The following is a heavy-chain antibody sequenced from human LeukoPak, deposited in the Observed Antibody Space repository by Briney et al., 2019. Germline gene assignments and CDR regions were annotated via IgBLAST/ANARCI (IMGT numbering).Heavy chain of an antibody. CDR3: ARVTAVAAPLTY. Sequence: GGSLRLSCAASGFTFSDYYMTWIRQAPGKGLEWVSYISSSSYTNYADSVKGRFTISRDNTKNSLYLQMNSLRAEDTAVYYCARVTAVAAPLTYWGQGTLVTVSS. J-gene: IGHJ4*02. CDR2: ISSSSYT. CDR1: GFTFSDYY. D-gene: IGHD6-19*01. V-gene: IGHV3-11*06.